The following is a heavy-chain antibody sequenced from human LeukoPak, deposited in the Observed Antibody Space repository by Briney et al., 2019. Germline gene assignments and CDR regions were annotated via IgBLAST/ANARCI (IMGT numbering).Heavy chain of an antibody. CDR1: GGSFRGDY. CDR2: INHSGST. J-gene: IGHJ4*02. Sequence: PSETLSLTCAVHGGSFRGDYWSWIRQPPGKGLEWIGEINHSGSTNYNPSLQRRVTISVDRSKNQFSLKLSSVTAADTAVYYCARGGWEHLLDYWGQGTLVTVSS. V-gene: IGHV4-34*01. CDR3: ARGGWEHLLDY. D-gene: IGHD4-23*01.